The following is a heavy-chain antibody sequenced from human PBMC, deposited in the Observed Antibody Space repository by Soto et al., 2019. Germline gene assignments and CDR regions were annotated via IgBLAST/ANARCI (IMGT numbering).Heavy chain of an antibody. Sequence: PSETLSLTCTVSGGSISSSSYYWGWIRQPPGKGLEWIGSIYYSGSTYYNPSLKSRVTISVDTSKNQFSLKLSSVTAADTAVYYCARSSYYDILTGYYRYFDYWGQGTLVTVSS. CDR1: GGSISSSSYY. J-gene: IGHJ4*02. CDR2: IYYSGST. V-gene: IGHV4-39*01. D-gene: IGHD3-9*01. CDR3: ARSSYYDILTGYYRYFDY.